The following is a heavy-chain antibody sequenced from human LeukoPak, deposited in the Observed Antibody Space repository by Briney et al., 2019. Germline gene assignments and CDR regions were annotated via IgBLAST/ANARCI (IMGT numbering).Heavy chain of an antibody. V-gene: IGHV4-39*07. CDR2: IYYSGTT. Sequence: SETLSLTCTVSGGSISSTSYYWGWIRQPPGKGLEWIGNIYYSGTTYYSPSLKSRVSISVDTSKNQFSLKLSSVTAADTAVYYCARDGGGSGWYFLDYWGQGTLVTVSS. D-gene: IGHD6-19*01. J-gene: IGHJ4*02. CDR3: ARDGGGSGWYFLDY. CDR1: GGSISSTSYY.